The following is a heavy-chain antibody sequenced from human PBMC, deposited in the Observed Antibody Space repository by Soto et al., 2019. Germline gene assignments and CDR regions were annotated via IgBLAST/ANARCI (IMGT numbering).Heavy chain of an antibody. CDR1: GFTFSSYA. CDR2: ISGSGGST. D-gene: IGHD3-10*01. V-gene: IGHV3-23*01. Sequence: PGGSLRLSCAASGFTFSSYAMSWVRQAPGKGLEWVSAISGSGGSTYYADSVKGRFTISRDNSKNTLYLQMNSLRAEDTAVYYCAKAARKGYYYGSGSYHTSVYYGMDVWGQGTTVTVSS. CDR3: AKAARKGYYYGSGSYHTSVYYGMDV. J-gene: IGHJ6*02.